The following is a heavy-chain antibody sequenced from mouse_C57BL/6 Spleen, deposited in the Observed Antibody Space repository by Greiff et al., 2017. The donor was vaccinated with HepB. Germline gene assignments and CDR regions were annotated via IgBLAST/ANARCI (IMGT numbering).Heavy chain of an antibody. CDR1: GYTFTSYW. J-gene: IGHJ2*01. Sequence: LQQPGAELVMPGASVKLSCKASGYTFTSYWMHWVKQRPGQGLEWIGEIDPSDSYTNYNQKFKGKSTLTVDKSSSTAYMQLSSLTSEDSAVYYCARSGGNWAFDYWGQGTTLTVSS. D-gene: IGHD4-1*01. CDR3: ARSGGNWAFDY. V-gene: IGHV1-69*01. CDR2: IDPSDSYT.